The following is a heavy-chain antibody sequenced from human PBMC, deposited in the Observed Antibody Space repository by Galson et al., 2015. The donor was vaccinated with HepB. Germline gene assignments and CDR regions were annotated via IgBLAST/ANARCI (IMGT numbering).Heavy chain of an antibody. J-gene: IGHJ4*02. Sequence: SLRLSCAASGFTFSDYHMSWIRQAPGKGLEWLSYISSNGGRIYYADSVKGRFTISRDNAKNSLYLQMNSLRAEDTAVYYCARDAASRWHSSSYYFDYWGQGTLLTVSS. CDR1: GFTFSDYH. CDR3: ARDAASRWHSSSYYFDY. V-gene: IGHV3-11*01. D-gene: IGHD3-22*01. CDR2: ISSNGGRI.